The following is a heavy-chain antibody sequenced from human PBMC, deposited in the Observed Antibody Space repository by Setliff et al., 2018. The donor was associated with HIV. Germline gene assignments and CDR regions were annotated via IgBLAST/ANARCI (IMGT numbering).Heavy chain of an antibody. V-gene: IGHV3-53*01. J-gene: IGHJ4*03. Sequence: LRLSCAASGFTVSSYYMNWVRQAPGKGLEWVSIIYSGGTTYYADSVKGRFTISRDNSKNTLYLQMNSLRVEDTAVYHCARSPQGGYFDYWGQGTLVTVSS. CDR1: GFTVSSYY. CDR2: IYSGGTT. CDR3: ARSPQGGYFDY.